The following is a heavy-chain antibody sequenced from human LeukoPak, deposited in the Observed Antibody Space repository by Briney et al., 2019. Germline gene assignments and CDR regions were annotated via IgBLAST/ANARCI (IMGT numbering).Heavy chain of an antibody. CDR1: GFTFSNYW. D-gene: IGHD3-10*02. J-gene: IGHJ4*02. Sequence: GGSLRLSCAASGFTFSNYWMHWVRQAPGKGLVWVSRINSDGSTTTYADSVKGRFTISRDNARNTLYLQMNSLGAEDTAVYYCARVTWNYVPFDYWGQGTLVTVSS. CDR2: INSDGSTT. V-gene: IGHV3-74*01. CDR3: ARVTWNYVPFDY.